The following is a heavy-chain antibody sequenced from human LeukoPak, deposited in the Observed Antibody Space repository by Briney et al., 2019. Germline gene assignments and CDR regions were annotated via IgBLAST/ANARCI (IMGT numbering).Heavy chain of an antibody. J-gene: IGHJ2*01. D-gene: IGHD6-13*01. Sequence: PSETLSLTCTVSGGSISRYYWSWIRQPPGKGLEWIGYINYSGSTNYNPSLKSRVTISVDTSKNHFSLKLTSVTAADTAFYYCARVYYSSSYDYWYFDLWGRGTLVTVSS. V-gene: IGHV4-59*01. CDR2: INYSGST. CDR3: ARVYYSSSYDYWYFDL. CDR1: GGSISRYY.